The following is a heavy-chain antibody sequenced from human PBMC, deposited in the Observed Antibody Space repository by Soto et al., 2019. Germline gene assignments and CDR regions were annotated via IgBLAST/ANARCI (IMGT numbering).Heavy chain of an antibody. J-gene: IGHJ4*02. Sequence: ASSKVSCKASGFSFMSYYIHWVRQAPGQGLEWMGIINPSSGSTSYAQRFQGRVTMTRDTSTSTVYMELSSLRSEDTAVYYCARSGRDIVVVPAGLVRGYFDNWGQGTLGTF. D-gene: IGHD2-2*01. V-gene: IGHV1-46*01. CDR1: GFSFMSYY. CDR2: INPSSGST. CDR3: ARSGRDIVVVPAGLVRGYFDN.